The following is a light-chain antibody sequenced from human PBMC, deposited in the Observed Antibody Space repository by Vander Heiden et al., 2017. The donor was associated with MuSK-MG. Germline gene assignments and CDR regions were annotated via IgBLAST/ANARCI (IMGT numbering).Light chain of an antibody. CDR1: QSISSY. CDR3: QQCDSTLQT. Sequence: DIQMTQSPSSLSASVGDRVTITCRASQSISSYLNWYQQKPGKAPKLLIYAASSLQSGVPSRFSGSGSGTDFTLTISSLQPEDFATYYCQQCDSTLQTFGQGTKLEIK. J-gene: IGKJ2*01. V-gene: IGKV1-39*01. CDR2: AAS.